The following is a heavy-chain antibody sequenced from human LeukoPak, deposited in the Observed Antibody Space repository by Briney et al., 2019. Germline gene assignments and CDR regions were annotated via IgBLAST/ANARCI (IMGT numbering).Heavy chain of an antibody. CDR1: GFTFSSYD. CDR2: IGTAGDT. V-gene: IGHV3-13*01. CDR3: ARGPSYCSGGSCYPEWYFDL. J-gene: IGHJ2*01. D-gene: IGHD2-15*01. Sequence: PGGSLRLSCAASGFTFSSYDMHWVRQATGKGLEWVSAIGTAGDTYYPGSVKGRFTISRENAKNSLYLQMNSLRAGDTAVYYCARGPSYCSGGSCYPEWYFDLWGRGTLVTVSS.